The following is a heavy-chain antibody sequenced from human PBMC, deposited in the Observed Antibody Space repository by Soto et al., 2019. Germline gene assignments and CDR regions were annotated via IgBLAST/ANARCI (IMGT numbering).Heavy chain of an antibody. Sequence: PSETLSLTCTVSAGSISSYYWSLIRQPPGKGLEWIGYIYYSGSTNYNPSLKSRVTISVDTSKNQFSLKLRSVTAADTAVYYCQISNQWLGTAAGALVEYWGQGTMVTVSS. J-gene: IGHJ4*02. CDR3: QISNQWLGTAAGALVEY. V-gene: IGHV4-59*01. CDR1: AGSISSYY. D-gene: IGHD6-13*01. CDR2: IYYSGST.